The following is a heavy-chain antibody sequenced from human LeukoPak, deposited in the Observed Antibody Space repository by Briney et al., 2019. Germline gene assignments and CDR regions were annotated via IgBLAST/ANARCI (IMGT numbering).Heavy chain of an antibody. CDR1: GFTFSSYG. J-gene: IGHJ4*02. D-gene: IGHD3-16*02. CDR2: IPYDGSNK. Sequence: GGSLRLSCAASGFTFSSYGMHWVRQAPGKGLEWVAVIPYDGSNKYYADSVKGRFTISRDNSKNTLYLQMNSLGAEDTAVYYCAKPTGTGGVLGELSFNDYWGQGTLVTVSS. V-gene: IGHV3-30*18. CDR3: AKPTGTGGVLGELSFNDY.